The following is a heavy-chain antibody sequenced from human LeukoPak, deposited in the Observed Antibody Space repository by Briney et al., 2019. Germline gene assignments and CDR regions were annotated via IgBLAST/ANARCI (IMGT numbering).Heavy chain of an antibody. CDR2: INHSGST. D-gene: IGHD6-19*01. CDR3: ARAVAGTLNY. J-gene: IGHJ4*02. Sequence: RPSETLSLTCAVYGGSFSGYYWSWICQPPGKGLEWIGEINHSGSTNYNPSLKSRVTISVDTSKNQFSLKLSSVTAADTAVYYCARAVAGTLNYWGQGTLVTVSS. CDR1: GGSFSGYY. V-gene: IGHV4-34*01.